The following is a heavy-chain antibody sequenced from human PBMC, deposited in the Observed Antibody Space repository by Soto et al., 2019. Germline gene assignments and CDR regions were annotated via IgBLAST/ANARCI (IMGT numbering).Heavy chain of an antibody. J-gene: IGHJ1*01. CDR1: GFTFSSYG. Sequence: GGSLRLSCAASGFTFSSYGMHWVRQAPGKGLEWVAVIWYDGSNKYYADSVKGRFTISRDNSKNTLYLQMNSLRAEDTAVYYCARDGAYYYDSSGYYYGYFQHWGQGTLVTVSS. V-gene: IGHV3-33*01. D-gene: IGHD3-22*01. CDR3: ARDGAYYYDSSGYYYGYFQH. CDR2: IWYDGSNK.